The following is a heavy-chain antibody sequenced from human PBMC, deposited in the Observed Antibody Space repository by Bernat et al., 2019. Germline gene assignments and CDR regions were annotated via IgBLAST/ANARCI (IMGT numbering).Heavy chain of an antibody. V-gene: IGHV3-43*01. CDR1: GFTFDDYT. J-gene: IGHJ4*02. CDR3: AKAQLSDDCSGGSCGYFDY. Sequence: EVQLVESGGVVVQPGGSLRLSCAASGFTFDDYTMHWVRQAPGKGLEWVSLISWDGGSTYYADSVKGRFTISRDNSKNSLYLQMNSLRTEDTALYYCAKAQLSDDCSGGSCGYFDYWGQGTLVTVSS. CDR2: ISWDGGST. D-gene: IGHD2-15*01.